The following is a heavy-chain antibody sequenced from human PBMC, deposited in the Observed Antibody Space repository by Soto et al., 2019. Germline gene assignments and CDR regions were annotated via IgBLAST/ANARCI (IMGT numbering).Heavy chain of an antibody. CDR1: GFTFSSYG. V-gene: IGHV3-33*01. D-gene: IGHD5-12*01. CDR3: ARDSDYDDAFDI. CDR2: VWYDGSNK. J-gene: IGHJ3*02. Sequence: QVQLVESGGGVVQPGRSLRLSCAASGFTFSSYGMHWVRQAPGKGLEWVAVVWYDGSNKYYADSVKCRFTISRDNSKNPLYLQMNSLRAEDTAVYYCARDSDYDDAFDIWGQGTMVTVSS.